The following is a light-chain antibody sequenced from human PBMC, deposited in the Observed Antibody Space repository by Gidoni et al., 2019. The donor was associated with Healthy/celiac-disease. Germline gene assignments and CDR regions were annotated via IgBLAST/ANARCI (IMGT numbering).Light chain of an antibody. CDR3: QQYSSSPLIT. V-gene: IGKV3-20*01. Sequence: ELVLTQSPGTLSLSPGERAILSCRASQSVSSSFFAWYQQKPGQAPRLLIYGASSMATGIPDRFSGGGSGTDFTLTISRLEPEDFAVYYCQQYSSSPLITFXQXTRLXIK. J-gene: IGKJ5*01. CDR2: GAS. CDR1: QSVSSSF.